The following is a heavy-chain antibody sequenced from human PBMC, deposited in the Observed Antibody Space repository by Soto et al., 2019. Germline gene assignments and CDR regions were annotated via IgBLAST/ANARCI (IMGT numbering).Heavy chain of an antibody. Sequence: QVQLQEAGPGLVKPSETLSLTCTVSGVSISTVYYCWSGTRQSTDKGLEGIGHIYDGGSTFHNPSLKSRVAISLDTSKNQFSLKLNSVIAAETAVYYCTTGPSGDKVDYWGQGTLVTVSS. CDR2: IYDGGST. J-gene: IGHJ4*02. V-gene: IGHV4-30-4*01. D-gene: IGHD7-27*01. CDR1: GVSISTVYYC. CDR3: TTGPSGDKVDY.